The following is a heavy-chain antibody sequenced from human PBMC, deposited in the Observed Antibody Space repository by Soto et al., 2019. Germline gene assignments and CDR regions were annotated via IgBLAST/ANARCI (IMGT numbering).Heavy chain of an antibody. CDR2: ISGSGVST. D-gene: IGHD3-10*01. Sequence: GGSLRLSCAASGFPFNSYAMSWVRQAPGKGLEWVSGISGSGVSTYYADSVKGRFTISRDNSKNTLYLQMNSLRAEDTAVYYCAKDVDYFVSGSYLGDAFDIWGQGTMVTVS. CDR3: AKDVDYFVSGSYLGDAFDI. J-gene: IGHJ3*02. CDR1: GFPFNSYA. V-gene: IGHV3-23*01.